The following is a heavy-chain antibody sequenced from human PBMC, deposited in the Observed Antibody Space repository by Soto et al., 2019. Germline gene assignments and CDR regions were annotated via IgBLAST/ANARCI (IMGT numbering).Heavy chain of an antibody. CDR1: GFTFSSYA. D-gene: IGHD6-19*01. CDR3: AKDSKSGWSPGVPAPFDY. CDR2: ISGSGGST. V-gene: IGHV3-23*01. J-gene: IGHJ4*02. Sequence: EVQLLESGGGLVQPGGSLRLSCAASGFTFSSYAMSWVHQAPGKGLEWVSAISGSGGSTYYADSVKGRFTISRDNSKNTLYLQMNSLRAEDTAVYYCAKDSKSGWSPGVPAPFDYWGQGTLVTVSS.